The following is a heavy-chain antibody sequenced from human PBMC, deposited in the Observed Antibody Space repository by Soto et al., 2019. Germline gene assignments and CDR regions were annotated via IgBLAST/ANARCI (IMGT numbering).Heavy chain of an antibody. CDR3: ARHGWGRAAAGPWISKNYYHYMDV. D-gene: IGHD6-13*01. Sequence: PSETLSLTCTVSGGSISSYYWSWIRQPPGKGLEWIGYIYYSGSTNYNPSLKSRVTISVDTSKNQFSLKLSSVTAADTAVYYCARHGWGRAAAGPWISKNYYHYMDVWGKGTTVTVSS. CDR2: IYYSGST. J-gene: IGHJ6*03. V-gene: IGHV4-59*08. CDR1: GGSISSYY.